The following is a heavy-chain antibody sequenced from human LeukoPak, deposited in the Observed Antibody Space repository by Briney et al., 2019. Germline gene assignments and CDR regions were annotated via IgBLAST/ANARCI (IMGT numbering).Heavy chain of an antibody. Sequence: PGGSLRLSCAASGFTFNNFAMCWVRQAPGKGLEWVSAISGSGSGTYYADSVKGRFTISRDNAKNSLYLQMNSLRAEDTAVYYCARERYYYDSVEYFQHWGQGTLVTVSS. CDR1: GFTFNNFA. CDR2: ISGSGSGT. CDR3: ARERYYYDSVEYFQH. D-gene: IGHD3-22*01. J-gene: IGHJ1*01. V-gene: IGHV3-23*01.